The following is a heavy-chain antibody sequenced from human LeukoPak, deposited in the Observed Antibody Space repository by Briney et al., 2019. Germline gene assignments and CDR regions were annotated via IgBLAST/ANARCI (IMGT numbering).Heavy chain of an antibody. Sequence: GESPKTSCKGSGYSFTSHWIGWVRQMPGKGLEWMGIIYPGDSDTRYSPSFQGQVTISADKSISTAYLQWSSPKASDTAMYYCARGRPEYQYFDYWGQGTLVTVSS. J-gene: IGHJ4*02. CDR3: ARGRPEYQYFDY. CDR1: GYSFTSHW. D-gene: IGHD2-2*01. CDR2: IYPGDSDT. V-gene: IGHV5-51*01.